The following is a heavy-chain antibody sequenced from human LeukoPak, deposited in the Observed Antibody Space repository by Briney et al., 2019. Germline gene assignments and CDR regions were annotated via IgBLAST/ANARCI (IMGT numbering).Heavy chain of an antibody. V-gene: IGHV3-23*01. Sequence: GGSLRLSCAVSGITLGNYGMSWVRQAPGKGLEWVAGISGSGGRTNHADSVKGRFTISRDSPKNTLYLQMNSLRAEDTAVYFCAKRGVVIRVVLVGFHKEAYYFDSWGQGALVTVSS. CDR2: ISGSGGRT. J-gene: IGHJ4*02. D-gene: IGHD3-10*01. CDR3: AKRGVVIRVVLVGFHKEAYYFDS. CDR1: GITLGNYG.